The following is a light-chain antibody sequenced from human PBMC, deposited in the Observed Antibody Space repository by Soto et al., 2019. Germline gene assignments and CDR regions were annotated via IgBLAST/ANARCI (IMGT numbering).Light chain of an antibody. Sequence: DIQMTQSPSTLSASVGDRVTITYRASQSISDWLAWYQQKPGKAPKLLIYKASNLESGVPSRFSGSGSGTDFTLAIRSLQPDDSATYYCQQYETYPWTFGQGTKVEI. CDR2: KAS. CDR3: QQYETYPWT. J-gene: IGKJ1*01. V-gene: IGKV1-5*03. CDR1: QSISDW.